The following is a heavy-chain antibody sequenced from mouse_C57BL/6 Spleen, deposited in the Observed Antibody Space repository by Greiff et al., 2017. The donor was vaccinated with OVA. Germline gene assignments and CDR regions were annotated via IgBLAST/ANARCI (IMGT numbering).Heavy chain of an antibody. Sequence: QVQLQQPGAELVMPGASVKLSCKASGYTFTSYWMHWVKQRPGQGLEWIGEIDPSDSYTNYNQKFKGKSTLTVDKSSSTAYMQLSSLTSEDSAVYYCARFYYGFDYGGQGTTLTVSS. CDR3: ARFYYGFDY. D-gene: IGHD1-1*01. J-gene: IGHJ2*01. V-gene: IGHV1-69*01. CDR2: IDPSDSYT. CDR1: GYTFTSYW.